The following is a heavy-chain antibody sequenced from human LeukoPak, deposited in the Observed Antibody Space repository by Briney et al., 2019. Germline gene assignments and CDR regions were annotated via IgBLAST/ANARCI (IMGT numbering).Heavy chain of an antibody. CDR1: GGTFSSYA. V-gene: IGHV1-69*13. D-gene: IGHD3-22*01. J-gene: IGHJ3*02. CDR3: ARETDSSGYPDAFDI. Sequence: WAPVKVSCKASGGTFSSYAISWVRQAPGQGLEWMGGIIPIFGTGNYAQKFQGRVTITADESTSTAYMELSSLRSEDTAVYYCARETDSSGYPDAFDIWGQGTMVTVSS. CDR2: IIPIFGTG.